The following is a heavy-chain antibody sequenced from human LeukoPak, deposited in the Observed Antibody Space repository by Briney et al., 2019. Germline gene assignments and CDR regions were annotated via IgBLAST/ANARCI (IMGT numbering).Heavy chain of an antibody. J-gene: IGHJ5*02. Sequence: SQTLPLTCAISGDSVSSNSVTWNWIRQSPSRGLEWLGRTYYRSTWYNDYAVSVRGRITVNPDTSKNQFSLHLNSVTPEDTAVYYCARRLTQYDCYDPWGQGILLTVSS. CDR3: ARRLTQYDCYDP. CDR2: TYYRSTWYN. V-gene: IGHV6-1*01. D-gene: IGHD2-2*01. CDR1: GDSVSSNSVT.